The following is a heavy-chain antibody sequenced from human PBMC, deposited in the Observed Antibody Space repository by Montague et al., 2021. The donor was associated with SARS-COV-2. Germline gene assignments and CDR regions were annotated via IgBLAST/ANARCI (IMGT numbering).Heavy chain of an antibody. J-gene: IGHJ6*02. CDR1: GGSFSGYY. D-gene: IGHD3-16*01. CDR2: IHHTGST. Sequence: SETLSLTCAVYGGSFSGYYWNWIRQPPGKGLEWIGQIHHTGSTIYKPSLKSRVTISEDTSKNQFSLKMTSVTAADTAVYYCARGGHQLRFGLDVWGQGTPVTVSS. V-gene: IGHV4-34*01. CDR3: ARGGHQLRFGLDV.